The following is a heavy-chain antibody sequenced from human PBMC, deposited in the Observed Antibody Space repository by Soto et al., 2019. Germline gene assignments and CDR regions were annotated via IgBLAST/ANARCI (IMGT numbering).Heavy chain of an antibody. V-gene: IGHV3-30-3*01. D-gene: IGHD5-18*01. CDR1: GFTYSTYT. J-gene: IGHJ4*02. Sequence: GGSLRLSCASSGFTYSTYTMHLVRQAPGKGLEWVAVISYDGNNKFYADSVKGRFTISRDSTKQTLYLQMNSLKTEDTAVYYCSHGYYQYFNSWGQGTLVTVSS. CDR3: SHGYYQYFNS. CDR2: ISYDGNNK.